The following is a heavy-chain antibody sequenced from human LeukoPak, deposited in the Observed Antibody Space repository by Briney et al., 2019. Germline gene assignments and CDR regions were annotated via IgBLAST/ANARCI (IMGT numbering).Heavy chain of an antibody. D-gene: IGHD3-9*01. J-gene: IGHJ5*02. Sequence: ASVKVSFKASGYTFTSYGISWVRQAPGQGLEWMGWISAYNGNTNYAQKLQGRVTMTTDTSTSTAYMELRSLRSDDTAVYYCAREGVSTILTGFRFDPWGQGTLVTVSS. CDR2: ISAYNGNT. CDR3: AREGVSTILTGFRFDP. CDR1: GYTFTSYG. V-gene: IGHV1-18*01.